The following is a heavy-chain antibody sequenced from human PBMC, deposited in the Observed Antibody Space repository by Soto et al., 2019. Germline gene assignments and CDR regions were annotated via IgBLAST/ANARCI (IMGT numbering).Heavy chain of an antibody. CDR2: IRSKAYGGTT. Sequence: EVQLVESGGGLVQPGRSLRLSCTASGFTFGDYAMSWFRQAPGKGLEWVGFIRSKAYGGTTEYAASVKGRFTISRDDSKSIAYLQMNSLKTEDTAVYYCTVYPSGSYYGGGRDYYYMDVWGKGTTVTVSS. V-gene: IGHV3-49*03. CDR1: GFTFGDYA. J-gene: IGHJ6*03. D-gene: IGHD3-10*01. CDR3: TVYPSGSYYGGGRDYYYMDV.